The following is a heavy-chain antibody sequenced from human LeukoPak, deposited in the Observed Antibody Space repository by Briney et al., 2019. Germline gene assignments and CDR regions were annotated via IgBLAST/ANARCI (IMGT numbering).Heavy chain of an antibody. V-gene: IGHV3-48*03. J-gene: IGHJ6*04. CDR1: GFTFSSYE. Sequence: GGSLRLSCAASGFTFSSYEMNWVRQAPGKGLEWVSYISSSGSTIYYADSVKGRFTISRDNAKNSLYLQMNSLRAEDTAVYYCAKVASEYYGLDVWGKGTTVTVSS. CDR3: AKVASEYYGLDV. D-gene: IGHD1-14*01. CDR2: ISSSGSTI.